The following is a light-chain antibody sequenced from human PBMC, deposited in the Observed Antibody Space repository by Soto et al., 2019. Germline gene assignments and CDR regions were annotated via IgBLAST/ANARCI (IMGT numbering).Light chain of an antibody. CDR2: QAS. CDR1: QSINIL. Sequence: DIQMTQSPSTLSASVGDRVTITCRASQSINILLAWYQQKPGKAPNLLIYQASNLESGVPSRFSGSGSGTEFILSISSLQPDDFATYYCQQYDTYPWTFGQGTKVDIK. CDR3: QQYDTYPWT. V-gene: IGKV1-5*03. J-gene: IGKJ1*01.